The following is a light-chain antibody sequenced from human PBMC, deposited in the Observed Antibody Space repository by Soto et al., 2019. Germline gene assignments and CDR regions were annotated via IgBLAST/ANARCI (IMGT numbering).Light chain of an antibody. CDR3: QSYDSSLSGSV. CDR1: SSNIGAGYD. CDR2: GNS. V-gene: IGLV1-40*01. J-gene: IGLJ3*02. Sequence: QSALTQPPSVSGAPGQRGTISCTGSSSNIGAGYDVHWYQKLPGTAPKLLIYGNSNRPSGVPDRFSGSKSGTSASLAITGLQAEDEADYYCQSYDSSLSGSVFGGGTKLTVL.